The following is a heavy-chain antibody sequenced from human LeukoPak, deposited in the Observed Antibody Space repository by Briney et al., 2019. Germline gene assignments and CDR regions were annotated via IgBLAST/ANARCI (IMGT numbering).Heavy chain of an antibody. Sequence: GSLRLSCVVSGFTFSSYSMNWVRQAPGKGLEWVSPISGSSSYMFYADSVKGRFTISRDNAKNSLYLQMNSLRAEDTAVYFCARAPPSWGALFDYWGRGNLVTVSS. D-gene: IGHD1-26*01. CDR1: GFTFSSYS. CDR3: ARAPPSWGALFDY. J-gene: IGHJ4*02. V-gene: IGHV3-21*01. CDR2: ISGSSSYM.